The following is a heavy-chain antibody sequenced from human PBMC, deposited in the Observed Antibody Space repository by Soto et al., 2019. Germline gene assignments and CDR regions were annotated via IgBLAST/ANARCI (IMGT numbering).Heavy chain of an antibody. Sequence: ASVKVSCKASGYTFTSYDINWVRQATGQGLEWMGWMNPNSGNTGYAQKFQGRVTMTRNTSISTAYMELSSLRSEDTAVYYCARGLQVRRNYGDYREYYYYYYMDVWGKGTTVTVSS. V-gene: IGHV1-8*01. D-gene: IGHD4-17*01. CDR1: GYTFTSYD. CDR2: MNPNSGNT. J-gene: IGHJ6*03. CDR3: ARGLQVRRNYGDYREYYYYYYMDV.